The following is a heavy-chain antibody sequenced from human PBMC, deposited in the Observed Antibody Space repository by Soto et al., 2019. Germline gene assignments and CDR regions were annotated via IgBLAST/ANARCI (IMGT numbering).Heavy chain of an antibody. Sequence: PGGSLRLSCAASGFTFSSYWMSWVRQAPGKGLEWVANIKQDGSEKYYVDSVKGRFTISRDNAKNSLYLQMNSLRAEDTAVYYCASYSRVSAWGYWGQGTLVTVSS. J-gene: IGHJ4*02. CDR2: IKQDGSEK. CDR1: GFTFSSYW. CDR3: ASYSRVSAWGY. D-gene: IGHD6-13*01. V-gene: IGHV3-7*01.